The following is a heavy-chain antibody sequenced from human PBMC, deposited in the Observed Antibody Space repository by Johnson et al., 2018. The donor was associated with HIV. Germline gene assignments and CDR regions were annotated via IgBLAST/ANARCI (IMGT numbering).Heavy chain of an antibody. V-gene: IGHV3-66*03. CDR3: ARAGGSDAFDI. Sequence: VQLVESGGDLIQPGGSLRLSCAASGFTVSRTYMSCVRQAPGKGLEWLSVLYSDGRTFYADSVKGRFTISRDSSKNTLYLQMNSLRAEDTAVYYCARAGGSDAFDIWGQGTMVTVSS. J-gene: IGHJ3*02. CDR2: LYSDGRT. CDR1: GFTVSRTY.